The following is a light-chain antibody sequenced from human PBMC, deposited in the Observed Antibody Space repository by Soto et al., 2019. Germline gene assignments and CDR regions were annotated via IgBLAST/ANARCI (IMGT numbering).Light chain of an antibody. CDR1: ENIDRW. J-gene: IGKJ1*01. V-gene: IGKV1-5*01. CDR2: AVS. CDR3: QQYGSYPWT. Sequence: DIQMTQSPPTLSASVGDRVTITCRASENIDRWLAWYQQKLGKAPRLLMYAVSSLESGVPSRFSEVESVTNFTLTIIGLQPEAFATYHCQQYGSYPWTFGQGTKVEVK.